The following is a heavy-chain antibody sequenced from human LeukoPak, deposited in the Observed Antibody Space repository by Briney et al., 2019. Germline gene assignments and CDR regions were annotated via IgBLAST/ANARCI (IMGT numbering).Heavy chain of an antibody. CDR1: GYTFTDYY. V-gene: IGHV1-8*03. D-gene: IGHD4-17*01. CDR2: MNPNSGKT. Sequence: ASVTVSCKTSGYTFTDYYIYWVRQAPGHGLEWMGWMNPNSGKTNYAQKLQGRVTFSRNTSLSVAYMELSGLRSEDAAVYFCARGDFGETNTAFDIWGQGTMVAVSS. CDR3: ARGDFGETNTAFDI. J-gene: IGHJ3*02.